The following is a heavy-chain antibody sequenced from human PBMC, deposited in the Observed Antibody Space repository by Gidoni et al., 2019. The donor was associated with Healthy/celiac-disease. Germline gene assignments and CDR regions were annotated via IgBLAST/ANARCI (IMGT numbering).Heavy chain of an antibody. CDR2: IYYSGST. CDR3: ARQESWFDP. J-gene: IGHJ5*02. V-gene: IGHV4-61*01. Sequence: CTVSGGSVSSGSYYWSWIRQPPGKGLEWIGYIYYSGSTNYNPSLKSRVTISVDTSKNQFSLKLSSVTAADTAVYYCARQESWFDPWGQGTLVTVSS. CDR1: GGSVSSGSYY.